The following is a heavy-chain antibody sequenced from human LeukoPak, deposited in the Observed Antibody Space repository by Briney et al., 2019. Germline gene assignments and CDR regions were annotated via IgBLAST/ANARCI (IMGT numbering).Heavy chain of an antibody. V-gene: IGHV3-23*01. D-gene: IGHD2-2*01. CDR3: AKDLYQLRYTSNFDY. CDR2: ISGSGGST. J-gene: IGHJ4*02. Sequence: GGSLRLSCAASGFTFSSYAMSWVRQAPGKGLEWVSAISGSGGSTYYADSVKGRFTISRDNSKNTLYLQMNSLRAEDTAVYYCAKDLYQLRYTSNFDYWGQGTLVTVSS. CDR1: GFTFSSYA.